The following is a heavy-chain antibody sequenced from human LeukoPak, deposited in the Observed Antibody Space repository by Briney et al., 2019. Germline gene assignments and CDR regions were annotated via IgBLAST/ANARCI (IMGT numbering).Heavy chain of an antibody. D-gene: IGHD3-16*02. Sequence: GGSLRLSCAASGFTFSSYSMNWVRQAPGKGLEWVSYISSSSSTIYYADSVKGRFTISRDNAKNSLYLQMNSLRAEDTAVYYCASGNYVWGSYRYTSFEYWGQGTLVTVSS. CDR1: GFTFSSYS. V-gene: IGHV3-48*01. CDR2: ISSSSSTI. CDR3: ASGNYVWGSYRYTSFEY. J-gene: IGHJ4*02.